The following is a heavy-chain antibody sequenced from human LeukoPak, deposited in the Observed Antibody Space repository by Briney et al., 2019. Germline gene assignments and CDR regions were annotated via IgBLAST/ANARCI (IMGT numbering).Heavy chain of an antibody. J-gene: IGHJ3*02. CDR2: ISTSSGYI. D-gene: IGHD3-16*01. CDR1: GFTFSSYS. CDR3: ARDPQGGAFDM. Sequence: GGSLRLSCAASGFTFSSYSMNWVRQAPGKGLEWVSSISTSSGYIYYADSVKGRFTISRDNAKNSLFLQMNSLSAEDTAIYYCARDPQGGAFDMWGQGTMVTVSP. V-gene: IGHV3-21*01.